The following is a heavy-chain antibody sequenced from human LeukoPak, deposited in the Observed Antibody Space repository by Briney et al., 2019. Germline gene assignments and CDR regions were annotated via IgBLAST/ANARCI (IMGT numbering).Heavy chain of an antibody. D-gene: IGHD3-16*02. V-gene: IGHV4-4*07. CDR1: GGSISSYY. CDR2: IYTSGST. CDR3: AKDLGITFGGVIVPPPDY. J-gene: IGHJ4*02. Sequence: SETLSLTCTVSGGSISSYYWSWIRQPAGKGLEWIGRIYTSGSTNYNPSLKSRVTMSVDTSKNQFSLKLSSVTAADTAVYYCAKDLGITFGGVIVPPPDYWGQGTLVTVSS.